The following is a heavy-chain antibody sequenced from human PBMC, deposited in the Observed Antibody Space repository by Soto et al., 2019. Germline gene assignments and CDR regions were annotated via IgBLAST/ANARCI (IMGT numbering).Heavy chain of an antibody. CDR3: ARDLRYGDFESYGMDV. CDR1: GGSISSGGYY. Sequence: SETLSLTCTVSGGSISSGGYYWSWIRQHPGKGLEWIGYIYYSGSTYYNPSLKSRVTISVDTSKNQFSLKLSSVTAADTAVYYCARDLRYGDFESYGMDVWGQGTTVPSP. D-gene: IGHD4-17*01. J-gene: IGHJ6*02. V-gene: IGHV4-31*03. CDR2: IYYSGST.